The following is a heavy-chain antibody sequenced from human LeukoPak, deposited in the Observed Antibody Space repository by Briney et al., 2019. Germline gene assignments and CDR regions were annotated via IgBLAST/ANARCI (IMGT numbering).Heavy chain of an antibody. CDR3: AHRPGFNSGWYGSGFDI. CDR2: IYWNDDK. CDR1: DFSLSTSGVG. Sequence: SGPTQVKPTQTLTLTCTFSDFSLSTSGVGVGWIRQPPGKALEWLALIYWNDDKRYSPSLKNSITITKDTSKNQVVLTMTNMDPVDTATYYCAHRPGFNSGWYGSGFDIWGQGTMVTVSS. V-gene: IGHV2-5*01. D-gene: IGHD6-19*01. J-gene: IGHJ3*02.